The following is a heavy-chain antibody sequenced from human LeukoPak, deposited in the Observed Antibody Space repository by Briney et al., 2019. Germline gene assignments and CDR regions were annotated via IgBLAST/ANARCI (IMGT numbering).Heavy chain of an antibody. CDR1: GYTFRDYG. J-gene: IGHJ3*01. D-gene: IGHD3-10*01. CDR2: ISPHSGNT. CDR3: ARCITMIRGIIHDAFDV. V-gene: IGHV1-18*01. Sequence: ASVKVSCKASGYTFRDYGITWVRQAPGQGLEWMGWISPHSGNTNYIQKLQGRVTMTTDTSTSTAYMELRSLRSDDTAMYYCARCITMIRGIIHDAFDVWGQGTMATVSS.